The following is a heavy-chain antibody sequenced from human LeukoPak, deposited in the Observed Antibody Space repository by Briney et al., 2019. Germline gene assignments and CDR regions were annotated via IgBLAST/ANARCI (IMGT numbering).Heavy chain of an antibody. CDR2: ISSSSSYI. CDR3: ARDPENYDSSGYYYEPDY. D-gene: IGHD3-22*01. V-gene: IGHV3-21*01. Sequence: KPGGSLRLSCAASGFTFSSYSMNWVRQAPGKGLEWVSSISSSSSYIYYADSVKGRFTISRDNAKNSLYLQMNSLRAEDTAVYYCARDPENYDSSGYYYEPDYWGQGTLVTVSS. CDR1: GFTFSSYS. J-gene: IGHJ4*02.